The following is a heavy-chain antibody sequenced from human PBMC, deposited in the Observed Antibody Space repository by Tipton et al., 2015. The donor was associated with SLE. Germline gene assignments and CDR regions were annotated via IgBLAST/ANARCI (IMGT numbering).Heavy chain of an antibody. D-gene: IGHD6-13*01. V-gene: IGHV3-30-3*01. J-gene: IGHJ4*02. CDR3: ARAPGIAAAGTNY. CDR1: GFTFSTYA. Sequence: SLRLSCAASGFTFSTYAMHWVRQAPGKGLEWVAVISYDGSNKYYADCVKGRFTISRDNSKNKLYLQMNSLRAEDTAVYYCARAPGIAAAGTNYWGQGTLVTVSS. CDR2: ISYDGSNK.